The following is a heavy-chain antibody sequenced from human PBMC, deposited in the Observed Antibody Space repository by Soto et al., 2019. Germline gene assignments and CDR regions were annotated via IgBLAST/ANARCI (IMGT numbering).Heavy chain of an antibody. CDR3: ARGTMIALLTN. V-gene: IGHV3-66*01. Sequence: EVQLVESGGGLVQPGGSLRLSCAASGFTVSTNFMSWVRQAPGKGLEWVSVIYSGGSTYYAASVKGRFTISRDNSNNTVYLQMNSLRAEDTAVYYCARGTMIALLTNWGQGTLVTVSS. D-gene: IGHD3-22*01. CDR2: IYSGGST. J-gene: IGHJ4*02. CDR1: GFTVSTNF.